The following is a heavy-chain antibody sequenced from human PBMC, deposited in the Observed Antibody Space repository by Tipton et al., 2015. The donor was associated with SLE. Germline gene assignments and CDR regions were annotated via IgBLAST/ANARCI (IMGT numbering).Heavy chain of an antibody. CDR1: GGSISSYY. V-gene: IGHV4-59*01. J-gene: IGHJ3*02. CDR2: IYYSGSTSYSGST. Sequence: TLSLTCTVSGGSISSYYWSWIRQPPGKGLEWIGYIYYSGSTSYSGSTNYNPSLKSRVTISLDTSKSQFSLKLSSVTAADTAVYYCARGGVLGFHPSAFDIWGQGTMATVSS. CDR3: ARGGVLGFHPSAFDI. D-gene: IGHD3-10*01.